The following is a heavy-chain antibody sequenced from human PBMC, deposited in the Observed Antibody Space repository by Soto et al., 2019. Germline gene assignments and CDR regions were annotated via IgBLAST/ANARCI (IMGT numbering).Heavy chain of an antibody. CDR1: GYSFTDYH. J-gene: IGHJ6*02. Sequence: ASVKVSCKASGYSFTDYHIHWVRQAPGQGLEWLGRINPKSGGTSTAQKFQGWVTMTRDRSISTVYMELARLRSDDTAVYFCARGHSTDCSNGVCSFFYNHEMDVWGQGTTVTVSS. CDR2: INPKSGGT. D-gene: IGHD2-8*01. CDR3: ARGHSTDCSNGVCSFFYNHEMDV. V-gene: IGHV1-2*04.